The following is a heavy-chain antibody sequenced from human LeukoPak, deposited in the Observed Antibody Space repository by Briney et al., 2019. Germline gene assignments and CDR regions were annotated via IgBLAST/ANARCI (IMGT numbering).Heavy chain of an antibody. J-gene: IGHJ3*02. V-gene: IGHV1-24*01. D-gene: IGHD5-18*01. Sequence: ASVKVSCKVSGYTLTELSMHWVRQAPGKGLEWMGGFDPEDGETIYAQKFQGRVTMTEDTSTDTAYMELSSLRSEDTAVYYCARPKGYSYGPYDAFDIWGQGTMVTVSS. CDR3: ARPKGYSYGPYDAFDI. CDR2: FDPEDGET. CDR1: GYTLTELS.